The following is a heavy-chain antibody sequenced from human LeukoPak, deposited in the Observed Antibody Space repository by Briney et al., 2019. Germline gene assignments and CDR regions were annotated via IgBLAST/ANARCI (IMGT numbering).Heavy chain of an antibody. D-gene: IGHD3-22*01. CDR2: ISSSGSTI. CDR3: AREGPITMIVVVISLDY. Sequence: GGSLRLSCAASGFTFSDYYMAWIRQAPGKGLEWVSYISSSGSTIYHADSVKGRFTISRDNAKNSVYLQMNSLRAEDTAVYYCAREGPITMIVVVISLDYWGQGTLVTVSS. CDR1: GFTFSDYY. J-gene: IGHJ4*02. V-gene: IGHV3-11*04.